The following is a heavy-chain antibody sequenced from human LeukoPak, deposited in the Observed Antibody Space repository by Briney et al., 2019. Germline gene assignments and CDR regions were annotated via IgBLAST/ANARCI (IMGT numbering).Heavy chain of an antibody. Sequence: SETLSLTCTVSGGSISSGDYYWSWLRQPPGKGLELIGYIYYSGSTYYNPSLKSRFTISVDTSKNPFSLKLSSVTAADTAVYSCARLVAAVLSYYYYMDVWGKGTTVTVSS. CDR3: ARLVAAVLSYYYYMDV. V-gene: IGHV4-30-4*08. J-gene: IGHJ6*03. D-gene: IGHD6-13*01. CDR1: GGSISSGDYY. CDR2: IYYSGST.